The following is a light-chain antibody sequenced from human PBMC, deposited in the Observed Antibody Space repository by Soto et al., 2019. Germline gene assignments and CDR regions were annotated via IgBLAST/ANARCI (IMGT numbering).Light chain of an antibody. CDR2: GVS. V-gene: IGKV3-15*01. Sequence: ELVMTQSPYTLSVSPGERATLLCRASQSVRNNLAWYQQKPGQAPRLLIYGVSTRAPGVPARFSGSGSGTDFTLPISSLQHADFAVYYCHQYDNWWTFGQGTKVDIK. CDR1: QSVRNN. CDR3: HQYDNWWT. J-gene: IGKJ1*01.